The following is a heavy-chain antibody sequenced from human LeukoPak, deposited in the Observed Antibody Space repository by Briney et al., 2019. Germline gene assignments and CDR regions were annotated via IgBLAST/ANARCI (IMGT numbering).Heavy chain of an antibody. J-gene: IGHJ6*02. CDR2: IYYSGST. CDR3: ARDSLWEPTFCYYGMDA. V-gene: IGHV4-59*01. D-gene: IGHD1-26*01. CDR1: GGSISSYY. Sequence: PSETLSLTCTVSGGSISSYYWSWIRQPPGKGLEWIGYIYYSGSTNYNPSLKSRVTISVDTSKNQFSLKLSSVTAADTAVYYCARDSLWEPTFCYYGMDAWGQGTTVTVSS.